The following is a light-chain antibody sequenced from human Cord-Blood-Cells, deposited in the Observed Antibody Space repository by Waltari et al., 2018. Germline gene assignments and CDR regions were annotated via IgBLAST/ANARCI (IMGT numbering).Light chain of an antibody. Sequence: PGQRVTISCSGSSSNIGSNYVYWYQQLPGTAPKLLIYRNNQRPSGVPDRFSGSKSGTSASLAISGLRSEDEADYYCAAWDDSLSGPVFGGGTKLTVL. CDR2: RNN. CDR1: SSNIGSNY. CDR3: AAWDDSLSGPV. V-gene: IGLV1-47*01. J-gene: IGLJ3*02.